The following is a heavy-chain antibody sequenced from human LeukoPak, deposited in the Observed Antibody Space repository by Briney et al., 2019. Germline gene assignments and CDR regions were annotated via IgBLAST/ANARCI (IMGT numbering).Heavy chain of an antibody. CDR2: ISSSSSTL. CDR3: ARGSSPHAVARAVDI. J-gene: IGHJ3*02. V-gene: IGHV3-48*04. Sequence: GGTLRLSCAASGFIFSSYSLNWVPQAPGKGLVGVSYISSSSSTLYYADPVKGRFTISRDNAKNSLELQINNLGAADTALYYCARGSSPHAVARAVDIWDQGTMITVSS. D-gene: IGHD6-19*01. CDR1: GFIFSSYS.